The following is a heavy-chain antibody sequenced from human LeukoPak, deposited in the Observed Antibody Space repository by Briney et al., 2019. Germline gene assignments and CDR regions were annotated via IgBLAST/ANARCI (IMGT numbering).Heavy chain of an antibody. CDR3: ARVPVGSRWPQIDY. J-gene: IGHJ4*02. CDR1: GGSISSGGYY. Sequence: PSQTLSLTCTVSGGSISSGGYYWSWIRQHPGKGLEWIGYIYYSGSTYYNPSLKSRVTISVDTSKNQFSLKLSSVTAADTAVYYCARVPVGSRWPQIDYWGQGTLVTVSS. CDR2: IYYSGST. D-gene: IGHD6-13*01. V-gene: IGHV4-31*03.